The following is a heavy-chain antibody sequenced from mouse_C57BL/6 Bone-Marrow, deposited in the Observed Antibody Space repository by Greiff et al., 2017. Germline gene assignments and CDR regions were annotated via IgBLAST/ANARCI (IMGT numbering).Heavy chain of an antibody. CDR2: IYPGDGDT. J-gene: IGHJ2*01. CDR3: ASGGIITYYFDY. V-gene: IGHV1-82*01. CDR1: GYAFSSSW. D-gene: IGHD1-1*01. Sequence: QVQLQQSGPELVKPGASVKISCKASGYAFSSSWMNWVKQRPGKGLEWIGRIYPGDGDTNYNGKFKGKATLTADKSSSTAYMQLSSLTSEDSAVYFCASGGIITYYFDYWGQGTTLTVSS.